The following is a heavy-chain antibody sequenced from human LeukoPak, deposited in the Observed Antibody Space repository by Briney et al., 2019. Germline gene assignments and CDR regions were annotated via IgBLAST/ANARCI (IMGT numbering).Heavy chain of an antibody. D-gene: IGHD6-13*01. Sequence: ASVKVSCKASGYTFTSYYTHWVRQAPGQGLEWMGIINPSGGSTSYAQKFQGRVTMTRDMSTSTVYMELSSLRSEDTAVYYCASIAAAGTGLYFDYWGQGTLVTVSS. CDR2: INPSGGST. J-gene: IGHJ4*02. CDR3: ASIAAAGTGLYFDY. CDR1: GYTFTSYY. V-gene: IGHV1-46*01.